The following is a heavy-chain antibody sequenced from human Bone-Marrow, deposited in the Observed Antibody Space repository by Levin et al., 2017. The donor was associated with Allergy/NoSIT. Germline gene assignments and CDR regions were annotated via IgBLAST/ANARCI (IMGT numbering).Heavy chain of an antibody. J-gene: IGHJ4*02. CDR1: GGSISSYY. D-gene: IGHD2/OR15-2a*01. V-gene: IGHV4-59*01. Sequence: SQTLSLTCTVSGGSISSYYWSWIRQPPGKGLEWIGYIYYSGSTNYNPSLKSRVTISVDTSKNQFSLKLSSVTAADTAVYYCARLEGYFDYWGQGTLVTVSS. CDR2: IYYSGST. CDR3: ARLEGYFDY.